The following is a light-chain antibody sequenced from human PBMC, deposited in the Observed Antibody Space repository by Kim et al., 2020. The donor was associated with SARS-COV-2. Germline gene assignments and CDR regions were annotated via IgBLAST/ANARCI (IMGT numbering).Light chain of an antibody. V-gene: IGKV3-15*01. CDR1: QSISSK. Sequence: EIVMTQSPATLSVSPGERATLSCRASQSISSKLAWYQQKPGQAPRLLIYGASTRATGIPARFSGSGSGTDFTLTISSLQSEDFAVYYCQQSNNWPPFTFGQGTKVDIK. J-gene: IGKJ1*01. CDR2: GAS. CDR3: QQSNNWPPFT.